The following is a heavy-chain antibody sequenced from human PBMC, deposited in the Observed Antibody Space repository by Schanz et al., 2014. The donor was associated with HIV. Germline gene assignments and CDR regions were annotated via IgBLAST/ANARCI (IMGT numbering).Heavy chain of an antibody. V-gene: IGHV3-23*01. CDR1: GFTFSNFA. J-gene: IGHJ4*02. D-gene: IGHD6-19*01. Sequence: EVQMLESGGGSVQPGGSLRLSCAASGFTFSNFAMSWVRQAPGKGLEWVSSISGGGVSTFYAGSVKGRFAISRDKSKNTLYLQMNSLRVEDTAVYYCAKMARSVAANTNFDYWGQGTLVTVSS. CDR2: ISGGGVST. CDR3: AKMARSVAANTNFDY.